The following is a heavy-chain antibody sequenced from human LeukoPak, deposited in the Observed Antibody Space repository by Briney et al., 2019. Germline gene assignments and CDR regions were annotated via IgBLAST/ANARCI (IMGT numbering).Heavy chain of an antibody. CDR2: IYYSGST. J-gene: IGHJ5*02. Sequence: PSETLSLTCTVSGGSISSSSYYWGWIRQPPGKGLEWIGSIYYSGSTYYSPSLKSRVTISVDTSKNQFSLKLSSVTAADTAVYYCASQDMGRITIFGVNPNWFDPWGQGTLATVSS. CDR3: ASQDMGRITIFGVNPNWFDP. CDR1: GGSISSSSYY. D-gene: IGHD3-3*01. V-gene: IGHV4-39*01.